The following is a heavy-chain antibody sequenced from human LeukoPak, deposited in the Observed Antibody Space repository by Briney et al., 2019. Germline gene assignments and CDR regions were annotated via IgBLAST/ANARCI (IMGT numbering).Heavy chain of an antibody. CDR3: ARGYGDYDFLDY. J-gene: IGHJ4*02. V-gene: IGHV3-21*01. Sequence: GGSLRLSCAASGFTFSSYGMNWVRQAPGKGLEWVSSISSSSSYIYYGDSVKGRFTISRDNAKNSLYLQMNSLRAEDTAVYYCARGYGDYDFLDYWGQGTLVTVSS. CDR1: GFTFSSYG. CDR2: ISSSSSYI. D-gene: IGHD4-17*01.